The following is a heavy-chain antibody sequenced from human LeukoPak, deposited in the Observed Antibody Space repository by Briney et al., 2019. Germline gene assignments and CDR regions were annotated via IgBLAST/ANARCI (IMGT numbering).Heavy chain of an antibody. CDR2: IYHSGST. J-gene: IGHJ4*02. V-gene: IGHV4-38-2*01. D-gene: IGHD2-2*01. CDR1: GYSISSGYY. CDR3: ARLVGNIVVVPAAPFFDY. Sequence: SETLSLTCAVSGYSISSGYYWGWIRQPPGKGLEWIGGIYHSGSTYYNPSLKSRVTISVDTSKTQFSLKLSSVTAADTAVYYCARLVGNIVVVPAAPFFDYWGQGTLVTVSS.